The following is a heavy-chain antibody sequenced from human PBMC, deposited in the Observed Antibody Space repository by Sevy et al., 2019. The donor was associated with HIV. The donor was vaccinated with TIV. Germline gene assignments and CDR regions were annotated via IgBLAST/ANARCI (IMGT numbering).Heavy chain of an antibody. CDR2: IYYSGST. CDR3: ARESIGAVGDFDY. D-gene: IGHD6-13*01. Sequence: SETLSLTCTVSGGSMNLYFWSWIRQPPGKGLEWIGYIYYSGSTNYNPSLKSRATISVETSKIQLSLKLTSVTAADTAVYYCARESIGAVGDFDYWGQGTLVTVSS. CDR1: GGSMNLYF. J-gene: IGHJ4*02. V-gene: IGHV4-59*01.